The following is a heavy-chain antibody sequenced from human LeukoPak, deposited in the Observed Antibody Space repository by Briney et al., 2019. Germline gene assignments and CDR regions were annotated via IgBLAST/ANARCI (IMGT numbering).Heavy chain of an antibody. D-gene: IGHD2-15*01. CDR3: ARDFQGSEGY. CDR2: INWNGGST. Sequence: GGSLRLSCAASGFTFSSYSMNWVRQAPGKGLEWVSGINWNGGSTGYADSVKGRFTISRDNAKNSLYLQMNSLRAEDTALYYCARDFQGSEGYWGQGTLVTVSS. CDR1: GFTFSSYS. V-gene: IGHV3-20*04. J-gene: IGHJ4*02.